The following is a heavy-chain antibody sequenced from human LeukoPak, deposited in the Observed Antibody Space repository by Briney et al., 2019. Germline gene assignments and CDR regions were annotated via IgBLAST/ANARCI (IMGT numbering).Heavy chain of an antibody. V-gene: IGHV3-23*01. CDR2: ITGSGDST. Sequence: GGSLRLSCAASGFTFSSSAMSWVRQAPGRGLEWVSSITGSGDSTYYADSVKGRFTISRDNSKNTLYLQMNSLRAEDTAVYYYARATIVVVTAMDYWGQGTLVTVSS. CDR3: ARATIVVVTAMDY. CDR1: GFTFSSSA. J-gene: IGHJ4*02. D-gene: IGHD2-21*02.